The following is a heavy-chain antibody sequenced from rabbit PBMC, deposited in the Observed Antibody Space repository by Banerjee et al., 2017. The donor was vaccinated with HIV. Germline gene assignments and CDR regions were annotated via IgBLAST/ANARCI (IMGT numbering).Heavy chain of an antibody. CDR1: GFSFSSSYW. V-gene: IGHV1S45*01. CDR3: ARDLAGVIGWNFGL. J-gene: IGHJ3*01. CDR2: IYAGSSGST. D-gene: IGHD4-1*01. Sequence: QEQLEESGGDLVKPEGSLTLTCTASGFSFSSSYWICWVRQAPGKGLEWIACIYAGSSGSTYYASWAKGRFTISKPSSTTVTLQMTSLTAADTATYFCARDLAGVIGWNFGLWGQGTLVTVS.